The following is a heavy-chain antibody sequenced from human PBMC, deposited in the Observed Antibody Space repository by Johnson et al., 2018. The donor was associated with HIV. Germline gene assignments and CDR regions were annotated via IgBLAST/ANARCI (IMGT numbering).Heavy chain of an antibody. CDR2: IKQDGSEK. D-gene: IGHD1/OR15-1a*01. J-gene: IGHJ3*02. CDR1: GFTFSPYW. V-gene: IGHV3-7*01. Sequence: VQLVESGGGLVQPGGSLRLSCAASGFTFSPYWMSWVRQTPGKGLEWVANIKQDGSEKYYMDSVKGRFTISRDNAQNSLYLQLNSLRAEDTAVYYCAKDLGNWDSPRSAFDMWGQGTMVTVSS. CDR3: AKDLGNWDSPRSAFDM.